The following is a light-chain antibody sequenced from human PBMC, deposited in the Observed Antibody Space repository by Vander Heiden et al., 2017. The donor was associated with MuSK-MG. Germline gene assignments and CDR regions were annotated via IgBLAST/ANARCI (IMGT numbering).Light chain of an antibody. CDR2: GTH. V-gene: IGLV1-44*01. J-gene: IGLJ3*02. CDR3: GAWDDNLNGPV. Sequence: QSVLTQPPSASGTPGQRVTISCSGSSSNIGSNTVNWYQQLPGTAPKLLIYGTHRRPSGVPDRFSGSKSGTSASLAISGLQSEDEADFYCGAWDDNLNGPVFGGGTRLSVL. CDR1: SSNIGSNT.